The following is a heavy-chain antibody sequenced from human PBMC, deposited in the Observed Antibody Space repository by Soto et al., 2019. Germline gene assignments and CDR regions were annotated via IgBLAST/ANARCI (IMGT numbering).Heavy chain of an antibody. Sequence: GASVKVSCKASGYTFTSYGISWVRQAPGQGLEWMGWISAYNGNTNYAQKLQGRVTMTTDTSTSTAYMELRSLRSDDTAAYYCARGRPIAAAGMVGYYYYYYGMDVWGQGTTVTVSS. CDR2: ISAYNGNT. V-gene: IGHV1-18*04. J-gene: IGHJ6*02. CDR1: GYTFTSYG. CDR3: ARGRPIAAAGMVGYYYYYYGMDV. D-gene: IGHD6-13*01.